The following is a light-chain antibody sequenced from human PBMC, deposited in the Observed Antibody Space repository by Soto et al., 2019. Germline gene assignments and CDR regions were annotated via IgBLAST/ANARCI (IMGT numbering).Light chain of an antibody. J-gene: IGLJ1*01. CDR1: SSDVGAYNY. Sequence: QSALAQPPSASGSPGQSVTISCTGTSSDVGAYNYVSWYQQRPGKVPKLIIYEASKRPSGVPDRFSGSKSGNTASLTVSGLQAEDEADYYCSSYAGSNNLGVFGTGTKVTVL. CDR2: EAS. V-gene: IGLV2-8*01. CDR3: SSYAGSNNLGV.